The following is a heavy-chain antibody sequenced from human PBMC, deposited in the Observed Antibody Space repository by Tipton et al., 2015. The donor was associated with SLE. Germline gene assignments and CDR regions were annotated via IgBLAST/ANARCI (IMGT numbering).Heavy chain of an antibody. D-gene: IGHD1/OR15-1a*01. Sequence: QSGPEVKNPGASVRVSCKTSEYTFTTSYLHWVRQAPGLGLEWMGEINPRGCCATYAQKFQGRVTMTTDASTGTAYMELRSLRSDDTALYFCARDGNMPTISLDWGQGPLVTVSS. CDR3: ARDGNMPTISLD. CDR2: INPRGCCA. V-gene: IGHV1-46*01. CDR1: EYTFTTSY. J-gene: IGHJ1*01.